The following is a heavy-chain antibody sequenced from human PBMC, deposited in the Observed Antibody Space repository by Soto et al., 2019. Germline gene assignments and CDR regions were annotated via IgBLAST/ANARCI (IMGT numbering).Heavy chain of an antibody. J-gene: IGHJ6*02. CDR2: IYPDDSDT. V-gene: IGHV5-51*01. CDR3: ARRPYGSSYYYHYGMEV. D-gene: IGHD3-10*01. Sequence: GESLKISCKGSGYNFTSYWIGWVRQMPGKGLEWMGIIYPDDSDTTYSPSFQGQVTISVDKSISTAYLQWSSLKASDTAMYYCARRPYGSSYYYHYGMEVWGQGTMVTVSS. CDR1: GYNFTSYW.